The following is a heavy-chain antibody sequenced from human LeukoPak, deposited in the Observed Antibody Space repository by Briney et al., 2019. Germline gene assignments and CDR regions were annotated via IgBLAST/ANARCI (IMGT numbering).Heavy chain of an antibody. V-gene: IGHV1-69*04. CDR2: IIPILGIA. Sequence: SVKVSCKASGGTFSSYAISWVRQAPGQGLEWMGRIIPILGIANYAQKFQGRVTITADKSTSTAYMELSSLRSEDTAVYYCAREQVEMATSLGYWGQGTLVTVSS. D-gene: IGHD5-24*01. CDR1: GGTFSSYA. CDR3: AREQVEMATSLGY. J-gene: IGHJ4*02.